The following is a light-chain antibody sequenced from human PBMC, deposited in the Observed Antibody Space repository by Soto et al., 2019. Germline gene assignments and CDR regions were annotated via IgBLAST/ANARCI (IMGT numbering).Light chain of an antibody. Sequence: EVVLTQSPATLSLSPGERATLSCRASQSLSTYLAWYQQKPGQAPRLVMYDASKRASGIPARFSGSGSGTDFTLTITGLEPEDVAVDYCQRSRTFGQGTKVEI. CDR3: QRSRT. J-gene: IGKJ1*01. V-gene: IGKV3-11*01. CDR1: QSLSTY. CDR2: DAS.